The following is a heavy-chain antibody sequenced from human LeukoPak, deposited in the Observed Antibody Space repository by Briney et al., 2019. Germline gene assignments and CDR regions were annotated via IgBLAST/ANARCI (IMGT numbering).Heavy chain of an antibody. D-gene: IGHD1-26*01. CDR3: ARRLGATTYGVGY. Sequence: GPSLKLSWAASGFIFSSYSMNWVRQAPRKWLEWVSSISYSSSDIHYTDSVKGRFTISRDNANNSLYLQMHSLRAEDTAVYYCARRLGATTYGVGYSGQGTLVTVSS. V-gene: IGHV3-21*06. J-gene: IGHJ4*02. CDR1: GFIFSSYS. CDR2: ISYSSSDI.